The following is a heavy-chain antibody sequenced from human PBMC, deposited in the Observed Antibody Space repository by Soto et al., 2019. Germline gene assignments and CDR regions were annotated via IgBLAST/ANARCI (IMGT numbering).Heavy chain of an antibody. V-gene: IGHV3-53*02. CDR1: GFTVSSNY. Sequence: EVQLVETGGGLIQPGGSLRLSCAASGFTVSSNYMSWVRQAPGKGLEWVSVIYSGGSTYYADSVKGRFTISRDNSKNTLYLQMNSLRAEDTAVYYCAKNSYYYDSSGYYSWYFDLWGRGTLVTVSS. J-gene: IGHJ2*01. CDR2: IYSGGST. CDR3: AKNSYYYDSSGYYSWYFDL. D-gene: IGHD3-22*01.